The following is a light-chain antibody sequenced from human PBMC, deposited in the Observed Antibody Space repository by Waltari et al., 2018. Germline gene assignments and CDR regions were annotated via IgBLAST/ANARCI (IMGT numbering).Light chain of an antibody. CDR3: VAWDDSLSATV. V-gene: IGLV1-47*01. CDR2: RNE. CDR1: SSTIGSNY. Sequence: QSVLTQPPSASGTPGQRVTISCSGSSSTIGSNYVYWYQHLPGTAPKLLIYRNEQGASGVPDRFSGSKSGTSASLAISELRSEDEADYYCVAWDDSLSATVFGGGTKLTVL. J-gene: IGLJ3*02.